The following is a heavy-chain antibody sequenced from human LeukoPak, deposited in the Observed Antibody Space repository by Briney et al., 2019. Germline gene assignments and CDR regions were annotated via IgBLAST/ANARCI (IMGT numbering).Heavy chain of an antibody. V-gene: IGHV1-58*01. CDR3: AADQDFWSGYFSDY. CDR2: IVVGSGNT. J-gene: IGHJ4*02. Sequence: SVKVSCKASGFTFTSSAVQWVRQARGQRLEWIGWIVVGSGNTNYAQKFQERVTITRDMSTSTAYMELSSLRSEDTAVYYCAADQDFWSGYFSDYWGQGTLVTVSS. D-gene: IGHD3-3*01. CDR1: GFTFTSSA.